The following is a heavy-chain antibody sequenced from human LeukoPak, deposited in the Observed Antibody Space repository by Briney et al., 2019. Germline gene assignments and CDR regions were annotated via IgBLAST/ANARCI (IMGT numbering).Heavy chain of an antibody. J-gene: IGHJ6*02. Sequence: SVKVTCKASGGTFSNYAISWVRQAPGQGLEWMGGIIPIFGTANYAQKFQGRVTITADESTSTAYMELSSLRSEDTAVYYCARGYSPASYGMDVWGQGTTVTVSS. V-gene: IGHV1-69*01. CDR3: ARGYSPASYGMDV. CDR1: GGTFSNYA. D-gene: IGHD2-2*01. CDR2: IIPIFGTA.